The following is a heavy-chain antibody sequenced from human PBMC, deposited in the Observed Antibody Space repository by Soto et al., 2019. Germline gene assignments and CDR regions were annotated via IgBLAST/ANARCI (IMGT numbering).Heavy chain of an antibody. D-gene: IGHD4-4*01. CDR1: AGSIRCYY. J-gene: IGHJ4*02. CDR3: ARGASNWQYFDY. CDR2: FHYTGIS. Sequence: SETLSLTCTVSAGSIRCYYWSWIRPPPGKGLEWIGYFHYTGISNYNSSLKSRVTMSLDTSKNQFSLKLSSVSAADTAIYYCARGASNWQYFDYWGQGALVTVSS. V-gene: IGHV4-59*01.